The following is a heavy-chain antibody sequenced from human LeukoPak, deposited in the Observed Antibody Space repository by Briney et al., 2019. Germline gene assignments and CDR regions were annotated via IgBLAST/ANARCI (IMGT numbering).Heavy chain of an antibody. D-gene: IGHD2-15*01. CDR2: ISTNTGNL. V-gene: IGHV7-4-1*02. Sequence: ASVKVSCKSSGYTFTSYAMNWVRQAPGQGLEWMGWISTNTGNLTYAQGFTGRFVFSLDTSVSTAYLQISSLKAEDTAVYYCARKSVAATPRDIVYQYSYMDVWGKGTTVTVSS. J-gene: IGHJ6*03. CDR1: GYTFTSYA. CDR3: ARKSVAATPRDIVYQYSYMDV.